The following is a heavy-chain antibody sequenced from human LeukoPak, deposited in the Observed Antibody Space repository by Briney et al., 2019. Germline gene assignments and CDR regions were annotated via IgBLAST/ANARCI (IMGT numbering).Heavy chain of an antibody. CDR1: GGSISSGDYY. D-gene: IGHD1-1*01. CDR3: ARTTTGVHVDY. CDR2: ISRSGSS. Sequence: SQTLSLTCTVSGGSISSGDYYWSWIRQLPGKGLEWIGYISRSGSSYYRPSLKSRVTISVDTSKNQFSLKLNSVTAADTAVYYCARTTTGVHVDYWGRRTLVTVSS. V-gene: IGHV4-30-4*01. J-gene: IGHJ4*02.